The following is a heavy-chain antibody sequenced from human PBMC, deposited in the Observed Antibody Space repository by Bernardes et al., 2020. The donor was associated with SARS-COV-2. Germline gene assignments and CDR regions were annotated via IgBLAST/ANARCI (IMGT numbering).Heavy chain of an antibody. CDR2: IRSKAHGGTT. Sequence: GGSLRLSCTASGFTFGDYAMSWSRQAPGKGLEWVGFIRSKAHGGTTEYAASAKGRFTISRDNAKNSLYLEMNSLRVEDTGIYYCARVGRAYGQFLWGQGTLVTVSS. V-gene: IGHV3-49*03. D-gene: IGHD4-17*01. J-gene: IGHJ4*02. CDR3: ARVGRAYGQFL. CDR1: GFTFGDYA.